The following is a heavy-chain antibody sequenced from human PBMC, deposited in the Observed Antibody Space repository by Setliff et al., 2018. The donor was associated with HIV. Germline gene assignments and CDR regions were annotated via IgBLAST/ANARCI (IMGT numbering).Heavy chain of an antibody. Sequence: LRLSCAASGFSFSDYYLYWIRQAPEKGLEWVSYITAGGGSTFYADSVKGRFTISRDNADNSLFLQMNSLNADDTAVYYCARDPDTTSKVDLWGRGTLVTVSS. CDR3: ARDPDTTSKVDL. D-gene: IGHD1-26*01. CDR2: ITAGGGST. CDR1: GFSFSDYY. V-gene: IGHV3-11*01. J-gene: IGHJ2*01.